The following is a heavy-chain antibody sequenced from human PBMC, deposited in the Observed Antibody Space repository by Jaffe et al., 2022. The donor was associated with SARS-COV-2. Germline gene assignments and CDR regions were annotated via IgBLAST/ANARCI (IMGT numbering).Heavy chain of an antibody. J-gene: IGHJ4*02. CDR2: ASYSGSA. V-gene: IGHV4-59*01. Sequence: QVQLQESGPGLVKPSETLSLTCTVSGGSISDYYWTWIRQPPGKGLEWIGYASYSGSANYSPSLRGRVTISVDTSKNQFSLRLSSVTAADTAVYYCATEGHNSGYYDGGFDSWGQGTLVTVSS. D-gene: IGHD3-22*01. CDR3: ATEGHNSGYYDGGFDS. CDR1: GGSISDYY.